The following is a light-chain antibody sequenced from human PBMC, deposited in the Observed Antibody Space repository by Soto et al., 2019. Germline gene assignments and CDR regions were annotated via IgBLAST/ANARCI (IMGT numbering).Light chain of an antibody. J-gene: IGKJ5*01. Sequence: EIVMTQSPATLSVSPGERATLSCRASQSVSNYLAWYQQKPGQAPRLLIFDASNRATGIPARFSGSGSGTDFTLTISSLEPEDFAVYYCQQRSNWAPITFGQGTRLEIK. V-gene: IGKV3-11*01. CDR1: QSVSNY. CDR3: QQRSNWAPIT. CDR2: DAS.